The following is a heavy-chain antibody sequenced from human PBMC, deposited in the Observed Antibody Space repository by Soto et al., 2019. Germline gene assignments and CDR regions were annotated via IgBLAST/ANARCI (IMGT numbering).Heavy chain of an antibody. CDR1: GFTVSSYY. CDR2: IYSVGSA. J-gene: IGHJ4*02. V-gene: IGHV3-66*01. Sequence: GGSLRLSCAASGFTVSSYYMSWVRQAPGKGLEWVSVIYSVGSADFADSVKGRFTISRDNSKNTLYLQMSSLRAEDTAVYYCARGLGLYYFDYWGQGTLVTVSS. CDR3: ARGLGLYYFDY. D-gene: IGHD1-26*01.